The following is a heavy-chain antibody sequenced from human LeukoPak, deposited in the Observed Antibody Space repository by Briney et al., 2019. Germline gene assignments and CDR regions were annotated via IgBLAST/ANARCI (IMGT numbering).Heavy chain of an antibody. D-gene: IGHD5-24*01. CDR2: IYTSGST. CDR1: GGSISSGSHY. Sequence: SQTLSLTCTVSGGSISSGSHYWSWIRQPAGKGLEWIGRIYTSGSTNYNPSLKSRVTISVDTSKNQFSLKLSSVTAADTAVYYCARFGDGYNLGHDAFDIWGQGTMVTVSS. CDR3: ARFGDGYNLGHDAFDI. J-gene: IGHJ3*02. V-gene: IGHV4-61*02.